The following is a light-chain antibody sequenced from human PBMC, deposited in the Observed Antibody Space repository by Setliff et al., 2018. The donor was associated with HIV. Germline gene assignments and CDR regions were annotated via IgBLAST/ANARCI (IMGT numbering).Light chain of an antibody. J-gene: IGLJ3*02. Sequence: LTQPASVSGSPRQSITISCTGTSSDIGAYTFVSWYQQHPGKAPKLIIHDVSNRPSGVSNRFSGSKSGNTASLTISDLQADDEADYYCYSYTNSRTLVFGGGTKVTVL. CDR1: SSDIGAYTF. CDR2: DVS. V-gene: IGLV2-14*03. CDR3: YSYTNSRTLV.